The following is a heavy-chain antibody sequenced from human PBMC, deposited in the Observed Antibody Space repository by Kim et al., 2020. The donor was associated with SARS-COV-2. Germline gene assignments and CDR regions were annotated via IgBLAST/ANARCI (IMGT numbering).Heavy chain of an antibody. CDR1: GFTFSGSP. J-gene: IGHJ3*02. Sequence: GGSLRLSCAASGFTFSGSPMHWVRQASGKGLELVGRIRGKADSYATAYVSSVKGRFTISRDDSENTAYLQMNSLKTEDTAVYYCTTSSGPWSFDIWGQGTMVTVSS. V-gene: IGHV3-73*01. CDR2: IRGKADSYAT. CDR3: TTSSGPWSFDI. D-gene: IGHD2-15*01.